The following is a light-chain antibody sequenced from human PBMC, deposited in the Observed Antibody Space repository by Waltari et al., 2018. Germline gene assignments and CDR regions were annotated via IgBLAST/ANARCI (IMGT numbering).Light chain of an antibody. CDR2: VNSDGSY. V-gene: IGLV4-69*01. Sequence: QLVLTQSPSASASLGASVKLTCTLSSGPRHYAIAWLQRQPEKGPRYLMKVNSDGSYIKGDGIPDRFSGSSSGADRYLTISSLQSEDEADYYCETGGFGIWKFGGGTRLTVL. CDR3: ETGGFGIWK. J-gene: IGLJ2*01. CDR1: SGPRHYA.